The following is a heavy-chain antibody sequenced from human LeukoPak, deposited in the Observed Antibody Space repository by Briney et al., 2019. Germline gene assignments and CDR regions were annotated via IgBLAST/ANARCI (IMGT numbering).Heavy chain of an antibody. V-gene: IGHV3-30-3*01. CDR3: GSTVPTEASSTS. CDR1: GFTFSSFA. Sequence: GTSLRLSCAASGFTFSSFAMHWVRQAPGKGPEWVAVISYDGSNKYYADSVKGRFTISRDNSKNTLYLQMNSLRAEDTALYYCGSTVPTEASSTSWGQTALVT. CDR2: ISYDGSNK. D-gene: IGHD4-17*01. J-gene: IGHJ4*03.